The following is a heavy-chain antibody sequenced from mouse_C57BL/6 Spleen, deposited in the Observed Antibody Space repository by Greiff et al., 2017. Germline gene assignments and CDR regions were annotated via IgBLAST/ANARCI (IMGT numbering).Heavy chain of an antibody. CDR1: GYTFTSYW. CDR2: IDPSDSYT. CDR3: ASKGEEDYDPYYFDY. V-gene: IGHV1-69*01. Sequence: QVQLQQPGAELVMPGASVKLSCKASGYTFTSYWMHWVKQRPGQGLEWIGEIDPSDSYTNYNQKFKGKSTLTVDKSSSTAYMQLSSLTSEDSAVYYCASKGEEDYDPYYFDYWGQGTTLTVSS. J-gene: IGHJ2*01. D-gene: IGHD2-4*01.